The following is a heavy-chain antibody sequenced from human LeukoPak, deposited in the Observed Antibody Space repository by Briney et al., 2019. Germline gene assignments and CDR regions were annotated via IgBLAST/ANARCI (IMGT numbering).Heavy chain of an antibody. J-gene: IGHJ4*02. CDR1: GFTFDDYA. CDR3: AKGDNYYDSSGYPDY. V-gene: IGHV3-9*01. Sequence: GRSLRLSCAASGFTFDDYAMHWVRQAPGKGLEWVSGISWNSGSIGYADSVKGRFTISRDNAKNSLYLQMNSLRAEDTALYYCAKGDNYYDSSGYPDYWGQGTQVTVSS. D-gene: IGHD3-22*01. CDR2: ISWNSGSI.